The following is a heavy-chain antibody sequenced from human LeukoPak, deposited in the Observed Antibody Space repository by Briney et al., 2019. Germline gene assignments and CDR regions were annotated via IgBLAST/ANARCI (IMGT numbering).Heavy chain of an antibody. CDR1: GYTFTDYY. V-gene: IGHV1-2*02. CDR3: ARANFLYCSSSTCLFDY. J-gene: IGHJ4*02. CDR2: INPNDGDT. D-gene: IGHD2-2*01. Sequence: ASVQVSCKASGYTFTDYYMHWVRQAPGQGFEWMGWINPNDGDTNYAQKFQGRVTMTRDTSISTVHMEVSRLRSDDTAVYYCARANFLYCSSSTCLFDYWGQGTLVTVSS.